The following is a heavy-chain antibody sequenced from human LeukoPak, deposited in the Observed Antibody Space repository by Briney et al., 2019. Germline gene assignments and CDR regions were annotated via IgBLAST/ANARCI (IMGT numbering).Heavy chain of an antibody. CDR2: IDPSDSYT. CDR3: ARQEYSGSYYVY. CDR1: GYSFSNYW. V-gene: IGHV5-10-1*01. J-gene: IGHJ4*02. Sequence: GESLRISCKCSGYSFSNYWISWVRQMPGKGLEWMGRIDPSDSYTNYSPSFQGHVTISADKSISTAYLQRNSLKASDTAIYYCARQEYSGSYYVYWGQGTLVTVSS. D-gene: IGHD1-26*01.